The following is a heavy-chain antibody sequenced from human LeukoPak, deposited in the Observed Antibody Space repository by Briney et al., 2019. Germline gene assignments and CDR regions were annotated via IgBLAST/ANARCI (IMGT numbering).Heavy chain of an antibody. D-gene: IGHD7-27*01. J-gene: IGHJ4*02. CDR2: IYHSGMT. CDR1: GGSISSPNW. V-gene: IGHV4-4*02. CDR3: ASRKLGNDY. Sequence: PSETLSLTCAVSGGSISSPNWWSWVRQPPGKGLEWIGEIYHSGMTNYKTSLKSRVTISVDESRNQFSLKLSSVTAADTAVYYCASRKLGNDYWGQGTLVTVSS.